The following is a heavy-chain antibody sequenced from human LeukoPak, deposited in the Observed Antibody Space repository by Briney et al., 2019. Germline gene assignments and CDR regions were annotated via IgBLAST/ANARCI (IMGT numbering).Heavy chain of an antibody. Sequence: PSETLSLTCAVYGGSFSGYYWSWIRQPPGKGLEWIGEINHSGSTNYNPSLKSRVTISVDTSKNQFSLKLSSVTAADTAVYYCARVRGSSSGAMVDYWGRGTLVTVSS. CDR2: INHSGST. D-gene: IGHD6-6*01. J-gene: IGHJ4*02. CDR1: GGSFSGYY. CDR3: ARVRGSSSGAMVDY. V-gene: IGHV4-34*01.